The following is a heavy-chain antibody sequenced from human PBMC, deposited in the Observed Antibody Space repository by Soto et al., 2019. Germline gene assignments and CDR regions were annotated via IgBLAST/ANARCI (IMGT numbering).Heavy chain of an antibody. CDR3: ARTGDCSSTSCPYYYYYYGMDV. Sequence: GASVKVSCKASVGTFSSYAISWVRQAPGQGLEWMGGIIPIFGTANYAQKFQGRVTITADKSTSTAYMELSSLRSEDTAVYYCARTGDCSSTSCPYYYYYYGMDVWGQGTTVTVSS. V-gene: IGHV1-69*06. D-gene: IGHD2-2*01. CDR1: VGTFSSYA. J-gene: IGHJ6*02. CDR2: IIPIFGTA.